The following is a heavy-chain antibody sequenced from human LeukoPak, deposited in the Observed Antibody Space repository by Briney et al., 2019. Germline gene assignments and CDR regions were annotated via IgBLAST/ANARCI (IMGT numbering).Heavy chain of an antibody. CDR1: GFTFSSYG. CDR2: IRYDGSNK. D-gene: IGHD3-22*01. J-gene: IGHJ4*02. V-gene: IGHV3-30*02. Sequence: PGGSLRLSCAAPGFTFSSYGMHWVRQAPGKGLEWVAFIRYDGSNKYYADSVKGRFTISRDNSKNTLYLQMNSLRAEDTAVYYCAKDSGDAMTVVASDYWGQGTLVTVSS. CDR3: AKDSGDAMTVVASDY.